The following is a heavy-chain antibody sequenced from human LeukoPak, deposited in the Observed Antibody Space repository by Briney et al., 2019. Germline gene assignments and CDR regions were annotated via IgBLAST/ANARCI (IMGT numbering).Heavy chain of an antibody. V-gene: IGHV3-66*01. CDR1: GFTVSSNY. D-gene: IGHD3-16*01. J-gene: IGHJ4*02. Sequence: GALRLSCAASGFTVSSNYMSWVRQAPGKGLEWVSVIYSGGSTYYADSVKGRFTISRDNSKNTLYLQMNSLRAEDTAVYYCARELNESDGGLDYWGQGTLVTVSS. CDR3: ARELNESDGGLDY. CDR2: IYSGGST.